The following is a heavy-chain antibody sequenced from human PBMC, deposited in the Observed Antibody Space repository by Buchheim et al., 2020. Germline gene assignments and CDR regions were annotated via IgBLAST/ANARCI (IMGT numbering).Heavy chain of an antibody. D-gene: IGHD3-22*01. Sequence: QVQLVQSGAEVEKPGASVKVSCKASGYTFTSYYMHWVRQAPGQGLEWMGIINPSGGSTSYAQKFQGRVTMTRDTSTSTVYMELSSLRSEDTAVYYCARSQKYYYDSSGDYYYGMDVWGQGTT. J-gene: IGHJ6*02. CDR2: INPSGGST. CDR3: ARSQKYYYDSSGDYYYGMDV. CDR1: GYTFTSYY. V-gene: IGHV1-46*01.